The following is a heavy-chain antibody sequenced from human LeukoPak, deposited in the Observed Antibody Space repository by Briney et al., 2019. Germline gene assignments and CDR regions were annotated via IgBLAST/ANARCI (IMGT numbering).Heavy chain of an antibody. CDR2: ISAYNGNT. J-gene: IGHJ4*02. CDR3: ATSLNSGSYAQDY. Sequence: ASVKVSCKASGYTFTSYGISWGRQAPGQGLEWMGWISAYNGNTNYAQKLQGRVTMTTDTSTSTAHMELRSLRSDDTAVYYCATSLNSGSYAQDYWGQGTLVTVSS. D-gene: IGHD1-26*01. V-gene: IGHV1-18*01. CDR1: GYTFTSYG.